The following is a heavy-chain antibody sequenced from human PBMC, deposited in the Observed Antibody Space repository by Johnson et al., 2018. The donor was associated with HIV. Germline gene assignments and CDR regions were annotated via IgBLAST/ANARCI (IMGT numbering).Heavy chain of an antibody. CDR3: ARGIQPDAFDI. CDR2: ISYDGSNT. CDR1: GFTFDDYG. D-gene: IGHD2-2*01. V-gene: IGHV3-30*03. Sequence: QVQLVESGGGVVRPGGSLRLSCAASGFTFDDYGMSWVRQAPGKGLEWVAVISYDGSNTYYADSVKGRFTISRDNSKNTLYLQMNSLRAEDTAVYYCARGIQPDAFDIWGQGTMVTVSS. J-gene: IGHJ3*02.